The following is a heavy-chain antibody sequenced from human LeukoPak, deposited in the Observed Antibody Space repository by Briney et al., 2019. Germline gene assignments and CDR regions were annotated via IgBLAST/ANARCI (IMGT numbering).Heavy chain of an antibody. CDR1: GFVFGNFG. D-gene: IGHD3-10*01. CDR2: IDKDSRDI. V-gene: IGHV3-21*01. J-gene: IGHJ4*02. CDR3: ATLAPSLLLRDY. Sequence: GGSLRLSCAASGFVFGNFGMNWIRQAPGKGLEWVSSIDKDSRDIFYADSVKGRFIISRDNAGNSMYLHMNSLRTEDTAVYYCATLAPSLLLRDYWGQGTLVTVSS.